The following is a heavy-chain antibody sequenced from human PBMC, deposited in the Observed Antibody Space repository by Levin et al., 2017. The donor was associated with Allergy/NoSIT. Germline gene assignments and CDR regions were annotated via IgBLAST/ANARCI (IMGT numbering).Heavy chain of an antibody. D-gene: IGHD3-16*01. J-gene: IGHJ3*02. CDR3: ATDRVDRLGDYYNAFHI. CDR1: GFTFSNVW. CDR2: LRSKTDGGTT. Sequence: GESLKISCAASGFTFSNVWMSWVRLAPGKGLEWVARLRSKTDGGTTDYAAAVKGRFIISRDDSKDMLYLQMNSLKTEDTAVYFCATDRVDRLGDYYNAFHIWGQGTVVTVSS. V-gene: IGHV3-15*01.